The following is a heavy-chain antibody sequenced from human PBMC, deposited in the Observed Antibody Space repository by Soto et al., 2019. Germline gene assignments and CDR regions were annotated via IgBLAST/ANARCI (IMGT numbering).Heavy chain of an antibody. V-gene: IGHV1-18*01. CDR2: ISAYNGNT. J-gene: IGHJ1*01. CDR1: GDTFTSCG. D-gene: IGHD3-3*01. CDR3: ARDLYPDYDFWSGYTRPQH. Sequence: APVKVSWKASGDTFTSCGSSWLRQAPGQGLEWMGWISAYNGNTNYAQKLQGRVTMTTDTSTSTAYMELRSLRSDDTAVYYCARDLYPDYDFWSGYTRPQHWGQGTLVTVS.